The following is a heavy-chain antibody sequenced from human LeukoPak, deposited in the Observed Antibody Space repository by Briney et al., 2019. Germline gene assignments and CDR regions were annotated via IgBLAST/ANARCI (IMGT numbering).Heavy chain of an antibody. CDR3: TREGCGATSCYTNDY. J-gene: IGHJ4*02. Sequence: GSLRLSCAASGFTLSGSPIHWVRQASGKGLEWVGRIRSKGNSYEAAYAASVKGRFTISRDDSKNMTYLQMNSLKTEDTAIYYCTREGCGATSCYTNDYWGQGTLVTVSS. V-gene: IGHV3-73*01. CDR1: GFTLSGSP. CDR2: IRSKGNSYEA. D-gene: IGHD2-2*02.